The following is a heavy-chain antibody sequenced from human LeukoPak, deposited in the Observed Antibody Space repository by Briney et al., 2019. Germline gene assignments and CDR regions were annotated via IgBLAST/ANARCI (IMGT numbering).Heavy chain of an antibody. J-gene: IGHJ3*02. CDR2: IGSDNKP. V-gene: IGHV3-23*05. CDR1: GFTFSAYA. Sequence: GGSLRLSCEASGFTFSAYAMTWVRQAPGKGLEWVSSIGSDNKPHYSESVKGRFAISRDNSKNTLYLQMNSLRAEDTAVYYCARGGDSSGSIRSAFDIWGQGTMVTVSS. CDR3: ARGGDSSGSIRSAFDI. D-gene: IGHD3-22*01.